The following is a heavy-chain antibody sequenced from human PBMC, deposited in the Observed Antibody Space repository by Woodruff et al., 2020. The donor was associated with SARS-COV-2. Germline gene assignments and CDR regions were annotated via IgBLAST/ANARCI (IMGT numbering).Heavy chain of an antibody. Sequence: NTGATVYAQKFQGRVTMTRDTSITTAYMELSMLTSDDTALYFCAISYGDHVGHAFDFWGQGTVVTVSS. D-gene: IGHD4-17*01. J-gene: IGHJ3*01. CDR2: NTGAT. CDR3: AISYGDHVGHAFDF. V-gene: IGHV1-2*02.